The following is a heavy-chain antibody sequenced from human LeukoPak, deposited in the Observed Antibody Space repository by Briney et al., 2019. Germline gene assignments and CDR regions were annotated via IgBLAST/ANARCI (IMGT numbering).Heavy chain of an antibody. CDR3: ASNSRITIFGVVIIGSSFDY. CDR2: IYYSGST. V-gene: IGHV4-39*07. D-gene: IGHD3-3*01. CDR1: GGSISSSSYY. J-gene: IGHJ4*02. Sequence: SETLSLTCTVSGGSISSSSYYWGWIRQPPGKGLEWIGSIYYSGSTYYNPSLKSRVTISVDTSKNQFSLKLSSVTAADTAVYYCASNSRITIFGVVIIGSSFDYWGQGTLVTVSS.